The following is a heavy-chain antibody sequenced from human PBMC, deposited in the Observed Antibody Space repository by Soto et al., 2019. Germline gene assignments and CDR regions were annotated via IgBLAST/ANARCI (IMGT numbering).Heavy chain of an antibody. CDR2: ISSSGDTG. J-gene: IGHJ4*02. V-gene: IGHV3-11*01. CDR1: GFTFSAYY. CDR3: ARDRGAVVGQFFDY. Sequence: QVQLVESGGGLVKPGGSLRLSCAASGFTFSAYYMSWIRQAPGKGLEWISYISSSGDTGNYADSVKGRFTVSRDNXXNSLYLQMNSLRGEDTAVYYCARDRGAVVGQFFDYWGQGTLVTVSS. D-gene: IGHD6-19*01.